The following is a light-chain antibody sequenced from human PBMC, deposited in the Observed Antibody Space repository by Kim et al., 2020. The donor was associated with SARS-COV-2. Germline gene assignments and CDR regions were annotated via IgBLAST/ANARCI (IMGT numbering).Light chain of an antibody. CDR3: QVWDPSSDHWV. Sequence: APVKTASITCGGNNVGTKSVHWYRQKPGQAPVLVIYSDNDRPSGIPERFSGSNSGNTATLTISRVEAGDEADYYCQVWDPSSDHWVFGGGTQLTVL. V-gene: IGLV3-21*04. CDR1: NVGTKS. J-gene: IGLJ3*02. CDR2: SDN.